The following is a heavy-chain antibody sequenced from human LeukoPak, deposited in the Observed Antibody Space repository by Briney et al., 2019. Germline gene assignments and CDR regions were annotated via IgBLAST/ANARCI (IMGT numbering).Heavy chain of an antibody. CDR3: ARTRILSGYFDY. J-gene: IGHJ4*02. Sequence: PSQTMSLTCTVSGGSISSGSSYWSWIRQPAGKGLEWIGRIYTSGSPNYNPSLKSRVTISVDTSKNQFSLKLSSVTAADTAVYYCARTRILSGYFDYWGQGTLVTVSS. V-gene: IGHV4-61*02. D-gene: IGHD2-15*01. CDR2: IYTSGSP. CDR1: GGSISSGSSY.